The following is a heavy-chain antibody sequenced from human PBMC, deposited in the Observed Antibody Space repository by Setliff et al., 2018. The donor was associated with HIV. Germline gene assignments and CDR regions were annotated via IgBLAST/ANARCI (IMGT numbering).Heavy chain of an antibody. J-gene: IGHJ4*02. CDR3: ARLRGYGANSGAFDY. V-gene: IGHV1-46*01. CDR2: INPSGGST. Sequence: ASVKVSCKASGYTFTSYYIHWVRQAPGQGLEWMGIINPSGGSTSYAQKFQGRVTMTRDTSTSTVYMELSSLRSEDTAVYYCARLRGYGANSGAFDYWGQGTLVTVSS. CDR1: GYTFTSYY. D-gene: IGHD4-17*01.